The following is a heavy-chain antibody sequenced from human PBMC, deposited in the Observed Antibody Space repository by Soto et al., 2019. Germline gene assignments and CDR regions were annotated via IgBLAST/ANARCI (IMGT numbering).Heavy chain of an antibody. J-gene: IGHJ6*03. CDR3: TTDPATTTSERYYYYYMDV. CDR1: GFTFSNAW. Sequence: GGSLRLSCAASGFTFSNAWMSWVRQAPGKGLEWVGRIKSKTDGGTTDYAAPVKGRFTISRDDSKNTLYLQMNSLKTEDTAVYYCTTDPATTTSERYYYYYMDVWGKGTTVTVSS. V-gene: IGHV3-15*01. D-gene: IGHD1-1*01. CDR2: IKSKTDGGTT.